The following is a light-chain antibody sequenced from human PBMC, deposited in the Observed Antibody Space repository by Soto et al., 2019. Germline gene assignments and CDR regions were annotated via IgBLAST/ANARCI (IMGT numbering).Light chain of an antibody. J-gene: IGLJ3*02. CDR3: SSYTSISTVV. CDR1: SNDVGGFNY. Sequence: QSALTQPASMSGSPGQSITISCTGTSNDVGGFNYVSWYQQHPGKAPKLMIYEVRNRPSGVPNRFSGSKSGNTASLTISGLQAEDEADYYCSSYTSISTVVFGGGTKLTVL. V-gene: IGLV2-14*01. CDR2: EVR.